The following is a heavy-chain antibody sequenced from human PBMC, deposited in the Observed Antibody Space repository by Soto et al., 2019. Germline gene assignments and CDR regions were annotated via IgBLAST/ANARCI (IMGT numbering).Heavy chain of an antibody. J-gene: IGHJ5*02. Sequence: QVQLQESGPGLVTPSQTLSLTCTVSGDSISSADYSWSWIRQPPGKGLEWIGYIYYSGNTYYNPSLKSRVTISVDTSKNQFSLKLSSVTAADTAVYYCARYNPLGPTAAAATGWFDPWGQGTLVTVSS. CDR1: GDSISSADYS. CDR2: IYYSGNT. D-gene: IGHD6-13*01. V-gene: IGHV4-30-4*01. CDR3: ARYNPLGPTAAAATGWFDP.